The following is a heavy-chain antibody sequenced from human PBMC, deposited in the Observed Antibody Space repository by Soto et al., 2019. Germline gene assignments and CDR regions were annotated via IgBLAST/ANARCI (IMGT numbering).Heavy chain of an antibody. J-gene: IGHJ4*02. CDR1: GFRFSGSA. CDR3: TSAWGGPPNY. CDR2: IRSKPNIYAT. D-gene: IGHD3-3*01. Sequence: EVQLVESGGGLVQPGGSLKLSCAASGFRFSGSAMNWFRQASGKGLEGVGRIRSKPNIYATTYAESVKGRSPISRDYSKYTGYLEMNSLKTEDTPVYYFTSAWGGPPNYGGQAPLVTFPP. V-gene: IGHV3-73*02.